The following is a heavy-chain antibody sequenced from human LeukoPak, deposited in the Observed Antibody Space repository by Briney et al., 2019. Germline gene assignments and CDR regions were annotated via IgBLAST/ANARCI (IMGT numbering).Heavy chain of an antibody. CDR1: GFTFDDYA. CDR2: ISWNSGSI. Sequence: GGSLRLSCAASGFTFDDYAMHWVRQAPGKGLEWVSGISWNSGSIGYADSVKGRFTISRDNAKTSLYLQMNSLRAEDTALYYCAKDQYYYDSSGLPDYWGQGTLVTVSS. D-gene: IGHD3-22*01. J-gene: IGHJ4*02. CDR3: AKDQYYYDSSGLPDY. V-gene: IGHV3-9*01.